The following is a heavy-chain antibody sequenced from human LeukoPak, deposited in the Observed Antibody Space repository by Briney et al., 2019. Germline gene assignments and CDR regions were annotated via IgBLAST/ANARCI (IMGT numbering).Heavy chain of an antibody. CDR1: GFTFSSYE. D-gene: IGHD3-10*01. Sequence: GGSLRLSCAASGFTFSSYEMNWVRQAPGKGLEWVSYISSSGSTIYYADSVKGRFTISRDNAKNSLYLQMNSLRAGDTAVYYCARDGTMVRGPHWFDPWGQGTLVTVSS. J-gene: IGHJ5*02. CDR2: ISSSGSTI. V-gene: IGHV3-48*03. CDR3: ARDGTMVRGPHWFDP.